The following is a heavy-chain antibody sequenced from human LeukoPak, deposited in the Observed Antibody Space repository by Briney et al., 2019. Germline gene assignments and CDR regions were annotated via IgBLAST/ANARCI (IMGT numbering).Heavy chain of an antibody. J-gene: IGHJ6*02. Sequence: PSETLSLTCTVSGASINTYYWSWIRQPPGKGLEWIGYIYYSGTTSYNPSLKTRVTISIDTSKNQFSLKLSSVTAADTAVYYCARLYYYYGLDVWGQGTTVTVPS. CDR2: IYYSGTT. CDR1: GASINTYY. CDR3: ARLYYYYGLDV. V-gene: IGHV4-59*08.